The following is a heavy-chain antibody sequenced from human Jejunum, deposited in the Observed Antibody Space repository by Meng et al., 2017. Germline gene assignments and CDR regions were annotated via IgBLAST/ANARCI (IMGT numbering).Heavy chain of an antibody. CDR2: IHQSGST. D-gene: IGHD6-13*01. V-gene: IGHV4-34*01. CDR1: GGSFNNSY. Sequence: QVQLQQWGAGLLKPSETLSLTCAIYGGSFNNSYWSWIRQPPGEGLEWIGEIHQSGSTNYNPSLKSRVTISVDSSKNQFFLDLSSVTAADTAVYYCASLSSSWSGADYWGQGTLVTVSS. CDR3: ASLSSSWSGADY. J-gene: IGHJ4*02.